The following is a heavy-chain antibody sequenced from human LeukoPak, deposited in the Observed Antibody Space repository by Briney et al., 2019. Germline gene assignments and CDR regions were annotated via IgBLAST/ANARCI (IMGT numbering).Heavy chain of an antibody. Sequence: SETLSLTCTVSGGSISSDYWSWIRQPPGKGLEWIGYIYYSVNTHYNPSLKSRVTMSADTSRNQFSLKLMSVTAADTAVYYCASGNSHPHYWGQGTLVTVSS. CDR1: GGSISSDY. CDR2: IYYSVNT. J-gene: IGHJ4*02. D-gene: IGHD5-18*01. V-gene: IGHV4-59*01. CDR3: ASGNSHPHY.